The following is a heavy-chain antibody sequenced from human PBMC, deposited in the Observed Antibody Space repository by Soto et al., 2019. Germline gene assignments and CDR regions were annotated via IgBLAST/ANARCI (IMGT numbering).Heavy chain of an antibody. D-gene: IGHD3-3*01. V-gene: IGHV3-33*01. CDR1: GFTFSSFG. CDR3: ARDASYYSLWSGYYPSRNGMDV. CDR2: IWYDGSKK. J-gene: IGHJ6*02. Sequence: QVQVVESGGGVVQPGRSLRLSCAASGFTFSSFGMHWVRQAPGKGLEWVSLIWYDGSKKSYGDSVKGRFTISRDNSRNTRYLQMNSLRADDTAVDYCARDASYYSLWSGYYPSRNGMDVWGQGTTVTVSS.